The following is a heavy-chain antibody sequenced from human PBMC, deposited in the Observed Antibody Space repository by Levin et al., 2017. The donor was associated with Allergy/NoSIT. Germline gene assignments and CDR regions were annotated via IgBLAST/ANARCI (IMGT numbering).Heavy chain of an antibody. CDR1: GFSFSSYG. CDR2: MSYNGSNK. V-gene: IGHV3-30*18. Sequence: PGGSLRLSCAASGFSFSSYGMHWVRQAPGKGLEWLTVMSYNGSNKYYADSVKGRFTISRDNSKNTLYVQMNSLRPEDTAVYYCAKDRGSGNYNYYGMDVWGQGTTVTVSS. J-gene: IGHJ6*02. CDR3: AKDRGSGNYNYYGMDV. D-gene: IGHD1-26*01.